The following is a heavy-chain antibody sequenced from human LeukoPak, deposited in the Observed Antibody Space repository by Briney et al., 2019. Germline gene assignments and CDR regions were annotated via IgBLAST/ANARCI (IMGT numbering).Heavy chain of an antibody. J-gene: IGHJ3*02. Sequence: GGSLRLSCAASGFTFSSYDMYWVRQATGKGLEWVSAIGTAGDTYYPGSVKGRFTISRENAKNSLYLQMNSLRAGDTAVYYCARGGVRDLDAFDIWGQGTMVTVSS. CDR2: IGTAGDT. CDR1: GFTFSSYD. V-gene: IGHV3-13*01. CDR3: ARGGVRDLDAFDI. D-gene: IGHD3-10*01.